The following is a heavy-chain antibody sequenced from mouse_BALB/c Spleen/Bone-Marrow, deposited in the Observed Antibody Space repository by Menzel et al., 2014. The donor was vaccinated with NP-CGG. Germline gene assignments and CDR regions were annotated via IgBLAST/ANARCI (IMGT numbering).Heavy chain of an antibody. V-gene: IGHV14-3*02. CDR2: IDPANGNT. CDR3: ARYYYGYYFDY. CDR1: GFNLKDTY. Sequence: EVQLQQSGAELVEPGASVKLSCTASGFNLKDTYMHWVKQRPEQGLEWIGRIDPANGNTKYDPKFQGKATITADTSSNTAYLQLSSLTSEDTAVYYCARYYYGYYFDYWGQGTTLTVSS. J-gene: IGHJ2*01. D-gene: IGHD1-2*01.